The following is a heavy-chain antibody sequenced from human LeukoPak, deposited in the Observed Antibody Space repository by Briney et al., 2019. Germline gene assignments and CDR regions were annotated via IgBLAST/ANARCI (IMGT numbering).Heavy chain of an antibody. CDR1: GFTVRSYY. J-gene: IGHJ4*02. CDR3: AKAGTNKYYDYVWGRKDYFDY. V-gene: IGHV3-23*01. D-gene: IGHD3-16*01. CDR2: ISGSGGST. Sequence: GGSLRLSCAASGFTVRSYYMAWVRQAPGKGLEWVSAISGSGGSTYYADSVKGWFTISRDNSKNTLYLQMNSLRAEDTAVYYCAKAGTNKYYDYVWGRKDYFDYWGQGTLVTVSS.